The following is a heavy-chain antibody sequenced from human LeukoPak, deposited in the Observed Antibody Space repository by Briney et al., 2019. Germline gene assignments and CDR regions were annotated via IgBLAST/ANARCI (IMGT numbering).Heavy chain of an antibody. CDR3: AREEQQLVSARHYYYYYMDV. D-gene: IGHD6-13*01. CDR2: VSSSGSTI. V-gene: IGHV3-11*01. Sequence: GGSLRLSCAASGFTFSDYYMSWIRQAPGKGLEWVSYVSSSGSTIYYADSVKGRFTISRDNAKNSLYLQMNSLRAEDTAVYYCAREEQQLVSARHYYYYYMDVWGKGTTVTVSS. CDR1: GFTFSDYY. J-gene: IGHJ6*03.